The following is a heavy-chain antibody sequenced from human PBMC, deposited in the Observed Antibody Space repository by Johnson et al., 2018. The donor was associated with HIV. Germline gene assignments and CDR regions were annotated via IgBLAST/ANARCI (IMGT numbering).Heavy chain of an antibody. CDR1: GFTFDDYA. D-gene: IGHD3-10*01. CDR3: ARAAAPYYYGSGSYYFDTFDI. CDR2: SSWNSGSI. J-gene: IGHJ3*02. V-gene: IGHV3-9*01. Sequence: VQLVESGGGLVQPGRSLRLSGAASGFTFDDYAMHWVRQAPGKGLEWVSGSSWNSGSIGYADSVKGRFTISRDNAKNSLYLQMTSLRAEDTALYYCARAAAPYYYGSGSYYFDTFDIWGQGTMVTVSS.